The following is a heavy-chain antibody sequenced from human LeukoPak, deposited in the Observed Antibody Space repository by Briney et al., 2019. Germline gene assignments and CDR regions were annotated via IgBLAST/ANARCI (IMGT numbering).Heavy chain of an antibody. CDR3: ASDYDILTGHSSRI. V-gene: IGHV3-30*02. CDR2: IQSDGSNT. D-gene: IGHD3-9*01. CDR1: GFTFNYG. J-gene: IGHJ3*02. Sequence: PGGSLRLSCAASGFTFNYGMHWVRQAPGKGLEWVSFIQSDGSNTYYADSVKGRFTISRDNSKNTLYLQMNSLRVEDTAVYYCASDYDILTGHSSRIWGQGTMVTVSS.